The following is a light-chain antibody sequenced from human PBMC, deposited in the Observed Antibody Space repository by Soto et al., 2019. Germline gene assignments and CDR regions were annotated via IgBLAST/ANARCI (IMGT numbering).Light chain of an antibody. J-gene: IGKJ2*01. CDR1: RSLAYIDGNTY. CDR2: NVS. V-gene: IGKV2-30*01. Sequence: DVLMPQSPLSLPVTLGQPASISCWSSRSLAYIDGNTYLNWFQQRPVQSPRRLIYNVSNRDSGVSDRFSGSGSVSAVILKISRVEAEDVAVYYCMQGTHWPPYTFGQGTKLEIK. CDR3: MQGTHWPPYT.